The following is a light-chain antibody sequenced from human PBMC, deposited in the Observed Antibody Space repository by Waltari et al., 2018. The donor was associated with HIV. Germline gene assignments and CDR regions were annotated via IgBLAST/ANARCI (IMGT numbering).Light chain of an antibody. CDR2: RDD. J-gene: IGLJ3*02. CDR3: AVWDDSLRGGV. CDR1: NSNIGSNS. Sequence: QSVVTQPPSASGTPGQRVVISCSGSNSNIGSNSVNWYQQVPGAAPKIIIYRDDKRFAGVPDRFAGSKSATSAALAISELRSENEADYYCAVWDDSLRGGVFGGGTKLTVL. V-gene: IGLV1-47*01.